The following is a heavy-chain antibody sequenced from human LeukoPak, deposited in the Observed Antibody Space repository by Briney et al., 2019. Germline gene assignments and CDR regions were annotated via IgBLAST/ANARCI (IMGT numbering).Heavy chain of an antibody. Sequence: PSETLSLTCTVSGGSISSSSYYWSWIRQPPGKGLEWIGYIYYSGSTNYNPSLKSRVTISADTSKNQFSLRLSSVTAADTAVYYCARTMKGDFWSGYSYYYYYYMDVWGKGTTVTVSS. CDR3: ARTMKGDFWSGYSYYYYYYMDV. CDR2: IYYSGST. J-gene: IGHJ6*03. D-gene: IGHD3-3*01. CDR1: GGSISSSSYY. V-gene: IGHV4-61*01.